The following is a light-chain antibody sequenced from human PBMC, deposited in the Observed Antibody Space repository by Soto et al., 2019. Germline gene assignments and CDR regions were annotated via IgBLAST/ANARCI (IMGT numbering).Light chain of an antibody. CDR1: QGISDY. Sequence: DIQMTQSPSSLSVSIGDRVTISCRASQGISDYLAWYQQKPGKVPKLLIYAASTLQSGVPSRFTGSRSGTDFTLTISSLQPEDVAIYYCQKYDSAPIPFGPGTKVDIK. CDR3: QKYDSAPIP. CDR2: AAS. V-gene: IGKV1-27*01. J-gene: IGKJ3*01.